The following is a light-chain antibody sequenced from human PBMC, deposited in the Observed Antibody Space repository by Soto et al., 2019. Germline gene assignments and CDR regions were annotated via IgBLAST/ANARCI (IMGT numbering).Light chain of an antibody. CDR1: SSDVGGYNY. V-gene: IGLV2-14*01. CDR2: EVN. CDR3: SSYTSASALGI. Sequence: QSALTQPASVSGSPGQSITISCTGTSSDVGGYNYVSWYQQHPGKAPKIIIFEVNNRPSGISNRFTGSKSGNTASLTISGLQVEDEALYFCSSYTSASALGIFGGGTKLTVL. J-gene: IGLJ2*01.